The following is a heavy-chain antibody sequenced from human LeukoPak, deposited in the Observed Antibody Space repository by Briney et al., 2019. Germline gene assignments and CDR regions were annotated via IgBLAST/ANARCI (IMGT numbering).Heavy chain of an antibody. J-gene: IGHJ4*02. CDR1: GYTFTGYY. D-gene: IGHD1-1*01. CDR2: INPNSGGT. Sequence: ASVKLSCTASGYTFTGYYMHWVRQAPGQGLGWMGGINPNSGGTNYAQKFQGWVTMTRDTSISTAYMELSRLRSDDTAVYYCARGRQLERQGDLFDYGGQGNLITVS. V-gene: IGHV1-2*04. CDR3: ARGRQLERQGDLFDY.